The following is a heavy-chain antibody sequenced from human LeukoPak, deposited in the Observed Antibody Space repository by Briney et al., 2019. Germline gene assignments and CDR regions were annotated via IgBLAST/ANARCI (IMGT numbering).Heavy chain of an antibody. J-gene: IGHJ5*02. V-gene: IGHV4-34*01. D-gene: IGHD6-6*01. CDR3: ARGLGDSSSSEYNWFDP. CDR1: GFTFSSYA. CDR2: INHSGST. Sequence: GSLRLSCAASGFTFSSYAMSWVRQPPGKGLEWIEEINHSGSTNYNPSLKSRVTISVDTSKNQFSLKLSSVTAADTAVYYCARGLGDSSSSEYNWFDPWGQGTLVTVSS.